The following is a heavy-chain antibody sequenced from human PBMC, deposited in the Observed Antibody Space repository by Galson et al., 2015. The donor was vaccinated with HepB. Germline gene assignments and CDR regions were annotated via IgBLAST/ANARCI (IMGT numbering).Heavy chain of an antibody. J-gene: IGHJ4*02. V-gene: IGHV1-69*02. CDR3: AKGRSSGPFDY. Sequence: SVKVSCKASGGTFGSYTIYWVRQAPGQGLEWMGRIIPILGLGNSAQKFRDRVTITADKSTSTAYMELSSLRSDDSAVYYCAKGRSSGPFDYWGQGTLVTVSS. D-gene: IGHD6-19*01. CDR2: IIPILGLG. CDR1: GGTFGSYT.